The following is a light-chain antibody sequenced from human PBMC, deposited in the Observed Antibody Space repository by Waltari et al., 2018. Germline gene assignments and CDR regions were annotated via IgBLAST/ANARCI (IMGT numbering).Light chain of an antibody. Sequence: QSALTQPASVSGSPGQSITVSCTGTSSAVGAYNYVFWYQQHPGKAPKLLIYECIKRQYGVSRRFSCSKAGNTASLTISGLQAEDEADYYCSSRRSGSTLVFGGGTKVTVL. CDR2: ECI. J-gene: IGLJ3*02. V-gene: IGLV2-14*01. CDR1: SSAVGAYNY. CDR3: SSRRSGSTLV.